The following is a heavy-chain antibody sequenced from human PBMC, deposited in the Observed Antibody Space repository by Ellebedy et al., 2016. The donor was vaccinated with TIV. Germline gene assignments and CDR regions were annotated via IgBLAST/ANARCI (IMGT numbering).Heavy chain of an antibody. CDR2: ISAYNGKT. D-gene: IGHD3-16*01. V-gene: IGHV1-18*01. J-gene: IGHJ2*01. Sequence: ASVKVSXXASGFTFTSYGISWVRQAPGQGLEWMGWISAYNGKTNYAQKLQGRVTMTTDTSTSTAYMELRSLRSDDTAIYYCARDLGVHWYFDLWGRGTLVTVSS. CDR1: GFTFTSYG. CDR3: ARDLGVHWYFDL.